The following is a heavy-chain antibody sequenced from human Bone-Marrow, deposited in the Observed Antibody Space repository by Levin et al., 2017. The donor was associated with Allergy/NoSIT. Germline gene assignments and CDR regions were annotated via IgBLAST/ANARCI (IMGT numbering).Heavy chain of an antibody. J-gene: IGHJ4*02. Sequence: ESLKISCTVSGGSISTYFWHWIRQSPGRGLEWIGHIHEIGSTKYNPSLKSRVTISLDTSKNQFSLRLTSVTPADTAVYYCVGGWAPGGDSDASLNYWGQGNRVTVS. D-gene: IGHD4-23*01. CDR2: IHEIGST. CDR1: GGSISTYF. CDR3: VGGWAPGGDSDASLNY. V-gene: IGHV4-59*01.